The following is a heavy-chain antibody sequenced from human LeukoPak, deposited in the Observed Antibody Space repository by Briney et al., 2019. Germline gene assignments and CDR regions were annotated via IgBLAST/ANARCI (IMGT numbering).Heavy chain of an antibody. CDR1: GFTFSDYY. J-gene: IGHJ6*03. CDR3: ARDKRDYYGSGSYYRDHYYYYYYMDV. CDR2: ISSSGSTI. Sequence: GGSLRLSCAASGFTFSDYYMSWIRQAPGKGLEWVSYISSSGSTIYYADSVKGRFTISRDNAKNSLYLQMNSLRAEDTAVYYCARDKRDYYGSGSYYRDHYYYYYYMDVWGKGTTVTVSS. D-gene: IGHD3-10*01. V-gene: IGHV3-11*01.